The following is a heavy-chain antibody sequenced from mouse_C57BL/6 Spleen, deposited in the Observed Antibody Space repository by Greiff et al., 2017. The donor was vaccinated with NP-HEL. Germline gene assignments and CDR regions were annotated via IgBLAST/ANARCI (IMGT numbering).Heavy chain of an antibody. CDR2: ISSGSSTI. J-gene: IGHJ2*01. Sequence: EVKLMESGGGLVKPGGSLKLSCAASGFTFSDYGMHWVRQAPEKGLEWVAYISSGSSTIYYADTVKGRFTISRDNANNTLFLQMTSLRSEDTAMYYCARSYGSSKWYFDDWGQGTTLTVSS. CDR3: ARSYGSSKWYFDD. CDR1: GFTFSDYG. D-gene: IGHD1-1*01. V-gene: IGHV5-17*01.